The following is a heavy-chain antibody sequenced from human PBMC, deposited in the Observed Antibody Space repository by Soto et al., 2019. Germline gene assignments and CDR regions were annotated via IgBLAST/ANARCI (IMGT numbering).Heavy chain of an antibody. Sequence: QVQLQESGPGLVKPSDTLSLTCAVSGYSISSSNWWGWIRQPPGKGLEWIGYIYYSGSTYYNPSHKGRVTMSVDTSKNQVSLKLSSVTAVDTAVYYCAAGGIVGATTAYYWGQGTLVTVSS. CDR3: AAGGIVGATTAYY. V-gene: IGHV4-28*01. J-gene: IGHJ4*02. D-gene: IGHD1-26*01. CDR2: IYYSGST. CDR1: GYSISSSNW.